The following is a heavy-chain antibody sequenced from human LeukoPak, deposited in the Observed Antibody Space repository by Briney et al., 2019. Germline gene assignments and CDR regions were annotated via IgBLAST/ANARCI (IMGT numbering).Heavy chain of an antibody. CDR3: ARGGPPLGELLSLRDYYYYYMDV. CDR1: GFTFSDYY. V-gene: IGHV3-11*04. CDR2: ISSSGSTI. J-gene: IGHJ6*03. D-gene: IGHD3-10*01. Sequence: GGSLRLSCAASGFTFSDYYMSWIRQAPGKGLEWVSYISSSGSTIYYADSVKGRFTISRDNAKNSLYLQMNSLRAEDTAVYYCARGGPPLGELLSLRDYYYYYMDVWGKGTTVTVSS.